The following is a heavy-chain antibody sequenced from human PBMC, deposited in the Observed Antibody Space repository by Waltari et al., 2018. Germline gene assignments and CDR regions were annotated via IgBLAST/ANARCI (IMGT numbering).Heavy chain of an antibody. D-gene: IGHD5-18*01. CDR2: ISGSGGST. V-gene: IGHV3-23*01. CDR3: AKDLGYGYSYGY. Sequence: EVQLLESGGGLVQPGGSLRLSCAASGFTLSSYAMSWVRQAPGKGLEWVSAISGSGGSTYYADSVKGRFTISRDNSKNTLYLQMNSLRAEDTAVYYCAKDLGYGYSYGYWGQGTLVTVSS. CDR1: GFTLSSYA. J-gene: IGHJ4*02.